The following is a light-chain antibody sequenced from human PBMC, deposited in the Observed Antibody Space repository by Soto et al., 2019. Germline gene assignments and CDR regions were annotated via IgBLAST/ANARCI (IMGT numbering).Light chain of an antibody. Sequence: EIVMTQSPAILSVSPGERVTLSCRASQSVNRNLAWYQQTPGQAPRLLIYGASSRATGTPDRFSGSASGTDFTLTITSLQSEDFAVYDCQQYDNWPWGPFTFGPGTRVDAK. CDR1: QSVNRN. CDR2: GAS. J-gene: IGKJ3*01. V-gene: IGKV3-15*01. CDR3: QQYDNWPWGPFT.